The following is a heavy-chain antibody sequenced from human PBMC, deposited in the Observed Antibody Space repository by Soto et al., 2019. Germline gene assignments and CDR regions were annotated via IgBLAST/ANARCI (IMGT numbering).Heavy chain of an antibody. CDR1: GYTFTIYH. CDR3: AREIRSGYYKYWYFDL. Sequence: QVQLVQSGAEVREPGASVKVSCKASGYTFTIYHMHWVRQAPGQGLEWMGWINPDSGGTKYAQKFQGGVTLTRDTSISTVYLELSRVRSDDTAVYYCAREIRSGYYKYWYFDLWGRGTLVTVSS. CDR2: INPDSGGT. V-gene: IGHV1-2*02. J-gene: IGHJ2*01. D-gene: IGHD3-3*01.